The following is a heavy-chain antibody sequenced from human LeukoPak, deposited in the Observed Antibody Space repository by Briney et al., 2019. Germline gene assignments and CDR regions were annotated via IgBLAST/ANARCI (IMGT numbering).Heavy chain of an antibody. CDR2: IRNDGSYE. J-gene: IGHJ4*02. D-gene: IGHD6-13*01. CDR3: RYSSRGGFDY. Sequence: GGSLRLSCAASGFTFSDYGMHWVRQAPGKGLEWVAFIRNDGSYEYYPDSVGGRFTISRDNAKNSLYLQMNSLRAEDTAVYYCRYSSRGGFDYWGQGTLVTVSS. V-gene: IGHV3-30*02. CDR1: GFTFSDYG.